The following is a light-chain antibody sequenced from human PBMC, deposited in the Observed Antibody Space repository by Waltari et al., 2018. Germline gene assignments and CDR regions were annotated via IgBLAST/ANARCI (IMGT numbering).Light chain of an antibody. CDR1: QGIRNS. Sequence: DIQLTQSPSSLSSFAGNRVPSACRASQGIRNSGDWFQPKPGRAPKALMYGASTLHSGVPSRFRGRGFGTDFAVAIRGLQPEDFATYDFLRDESYPRTLGQGIKVE. V-gene: IGKV1-16*01. CDR3: LRDESYPRT. J-gene: IGKJ1*01. CDR2: GAS.